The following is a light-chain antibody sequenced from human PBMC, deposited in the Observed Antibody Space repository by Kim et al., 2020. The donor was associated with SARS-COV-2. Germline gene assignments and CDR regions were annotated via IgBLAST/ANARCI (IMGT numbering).Light chain of an antibody. V-gene: IGKV3-20*01. J-gene: IGKJ1*01. CDR2: GAS. CDR1: QSVSSNY. Sequence: PGEKATLPCRASQSVSSNYLAWYQQKPGQAPRLLIYGASSRATGIPDRFSGSGSGTDFTLTITRLEPEDFAVYYCQQYSSSPATFGQGTKVEVK. CDR3: QQYSSSPAT.